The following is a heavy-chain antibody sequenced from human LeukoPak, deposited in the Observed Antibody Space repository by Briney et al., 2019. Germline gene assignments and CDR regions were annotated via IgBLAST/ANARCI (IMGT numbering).Heavy chain of an antibody. Sequence: GGSLRLSCAASGFTFSSYWMHWVRQAPGKGLVWVSRINSDGSSTSYADSVKGRFTISRDNAKNSLYLQMNSLRDEDTAVYYCARDQYYDLMGWRYYFDSWGQGTLVTVSS. CDR1: GFTFSSYW. V-gene: IGHV3-74*01. CDR3: ARDQYYDLMGWRYYFDS. J-gene: IGHJ4*02. D-gene: IGHD3-3*01. CDR2: INSDGSST.